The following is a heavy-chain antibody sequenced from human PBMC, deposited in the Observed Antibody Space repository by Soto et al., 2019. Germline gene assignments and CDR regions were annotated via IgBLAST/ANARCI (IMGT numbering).Heavy chain of an antibody. CDR3: ARGIEGWYQGRYYYGMDV. CDR1: GGSVSSGSYY. CDR2: IYYSGST. V-gene: IGHV4-61*01. Sequence: QVQLQESGPGLVKPSETLSLTCTVSGGSVSSGSYYWSWIRQPPGKGLEWIGYIYYSGSTNYNPSLKSRVTTSVATSKTQLSLQLSSVTAADTAVYYCARGIEGWYQGRYYYGMDVWGQGTTVTVSS. D-gene: IGHD6-19*01. J-gene: IGHJ6*02.